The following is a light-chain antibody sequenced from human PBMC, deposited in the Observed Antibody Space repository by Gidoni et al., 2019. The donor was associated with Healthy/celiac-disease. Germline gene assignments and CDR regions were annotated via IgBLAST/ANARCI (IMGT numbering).Light chain of an antibody. J-gene: IGLJ1*01. Sequence: SALTQPASVSGPPGRSITISCTGTSSDVGGYNYVSWYQQHPGKAPKLMIYDVSNRPSGVSNRFSGSKSGNTASLTISGLQAEDEADYYCSSYTSSSTLYVFGTGTKVTVL. V-gene: IGLV2-14*01. CDR2: DVS. CDR1: SSDVGGYNY. CDR3: SSYTSSSTLYV.